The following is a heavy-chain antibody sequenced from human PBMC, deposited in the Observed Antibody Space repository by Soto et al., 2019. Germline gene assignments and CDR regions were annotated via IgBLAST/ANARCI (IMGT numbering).Heavy chain of an antibody. CDR1: GFTFSVSS. V-gene: IGHV3-73*02. CDR3: TRPHESGDY. J-gene: IGHJ4*02. Sequence: EVQLVESGGDLVQPGGSLKLSCAASGFTFSVSSMHWVRQASGKGLEWLGRIRSKANNYATAYAASVTGRFTISRDDSKNTAYLQMNSLRTEDTAMYYCTRPHESGDYWGQGTLVTVSS. CDR2: IRSKANNYAT.